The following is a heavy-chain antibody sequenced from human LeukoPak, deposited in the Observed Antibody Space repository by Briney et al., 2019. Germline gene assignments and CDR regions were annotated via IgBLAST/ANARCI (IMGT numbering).Heavy chain of an antibody. CDR2: ISAYNGNT. CDR1: GYTFTSYG. J-gene: IGHJ6*04. CDR3: ARVLTGYYNPYYYYYGMDV. V-gene: IGHV1-18*04. D-gene: IGHD3-9*01. Sequence: ASVKVSCKASGYTFTSYGISWVRLAPGQGLEWMGWISAYNGNTNYAQKLQGRVTMTTDTSTSTAYMELRSLRSDDTAVYYCARVLTGYYNPYYYYYGMDVWGKGTTLTVSS.